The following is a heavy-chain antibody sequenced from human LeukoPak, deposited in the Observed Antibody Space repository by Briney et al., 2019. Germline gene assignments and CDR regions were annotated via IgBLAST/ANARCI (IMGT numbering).Heavy chain of an antibody. Sequence: GGSLRLSWAASGFTFSSYAMSWVRQAPGKGLEWVSAISGSGGSTYYADSVKGRFTISRDNSKNTLYLQMNSLRAEDTAVYYCAKPSGSYYGYYYYYYMDVWGKGTTVTVSS. CDR2: ISGSGGST. CDR3: AKPSGSYYGYYYYYYMDV. CDR1: GFTFSSYA. V-gene: IGHV3-23*01. J-gene: IGHJ6*03. D-gene: IGHD1-26*01.